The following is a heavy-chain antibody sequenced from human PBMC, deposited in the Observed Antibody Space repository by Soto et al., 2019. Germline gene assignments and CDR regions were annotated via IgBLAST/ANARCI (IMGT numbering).Heavy chain of an antibody. D-gene: IGHD2-2*01. Sequence: EVQLVESGGALVQPGGSLRLSCAASRFTFSTYEMNWVRQAPGKGLEWVSYISSSGNTVYYADSVKGRFTISRDNTRNSLYMQMTSLRDEDTALYYCVRYCSTTLCNGVATRTFDDWGKGTLVTVSS. V-gene: IGHV3-48*03. CDR1: RFTFSTYE. CDR2: ISSSGNTV. CDR3: VRYCSTTLCNGVATRTFDD. J-gene: IGHJ4*02.